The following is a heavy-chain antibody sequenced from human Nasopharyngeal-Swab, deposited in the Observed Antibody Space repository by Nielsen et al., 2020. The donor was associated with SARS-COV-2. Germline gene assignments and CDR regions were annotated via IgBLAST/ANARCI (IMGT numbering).Heavy chain of an antibody. Sequence: VRQAPGKGLEWVSAISGSGGSTYYADSVKGRFTISRDNSKNTLYLQMNSLRAEDTAVYYCAKDRNDYIWGSYHLTFDYWGQGTLVTVSS. CDR2: ISGSGGST. D-gene: IGHD3-16*02. V-gene: IGHV3-23*01. J-gene: IGHJ4*02. CDR3: AKDRNDYIWGSYHLTFDY.